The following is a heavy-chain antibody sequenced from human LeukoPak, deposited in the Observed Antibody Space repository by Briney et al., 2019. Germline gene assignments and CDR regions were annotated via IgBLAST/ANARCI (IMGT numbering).Heavy chain of an antibody. CDR1: GYSFTSYW. D-gene: IGHD2-2*01. CDR2: IYPGDSDT. V-gene: IGHV5-51*01. Sequence: GESLKISCKGSGYSFTSYWIGWVRQMPGKGLEWRGIIYPGDSDTRYSPSFQGQVTISADKSISTAYLQWSSLKASDTAMYYCARQRLGYCSSTSCYLSDAFDIWGQGTMVTVSS. J-gene: IGHJ3*02. CDR3: ARQRLGYCSSTSCYLSDAFDI.